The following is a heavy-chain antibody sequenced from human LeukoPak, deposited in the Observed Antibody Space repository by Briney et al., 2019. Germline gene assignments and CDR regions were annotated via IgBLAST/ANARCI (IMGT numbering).Heavy chain of an antibody. D-gene: IGHD4-17*01. V-gene: IGHV4-34*01. Sequence: SETLSLTCAVYGGSFSDYYWTWIRQPPGKGLEWIGEINHSGSTNYNPSLKSRVTISVDTSKNQFSLKLSSVTAADTAVYYCASIPDYGDYVKYFQHWGQGTLVTVSS. CDR2: INHSGST. CDR1: GGSFSDYY. J-gene: IGHJ1*01. CDR3: ASIPDYGDYVKYFQH.